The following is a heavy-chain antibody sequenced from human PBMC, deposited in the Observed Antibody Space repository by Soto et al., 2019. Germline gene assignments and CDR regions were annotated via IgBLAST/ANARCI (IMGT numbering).Heavy chain of an antibody. J-gene: IGHJ6*02. Sequence: PXETLYLTCAVYGGSFSGYYWSWIRQPPGKGLEWIGEINHSGSTNYNPSLKSRVTISVDTSKNQFSLKLSSVTAADTAVYYCAREPGITMVRGADGMDVWGQGTTVTVSS. CDR1: GGSFSGYY. D-gene: IGHD3-10*01. V-gene: IGHV4-34*01. CDR3: AREPGITMVRGADGMDV. CDR2: INHSGST.